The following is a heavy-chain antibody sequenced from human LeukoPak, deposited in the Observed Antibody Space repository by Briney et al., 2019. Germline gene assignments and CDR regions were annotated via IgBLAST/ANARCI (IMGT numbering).Heavy chain of an antibody. J-gene: IGHJ6*03. V-gene: IGHV3-30*19. CDR2: ISYDGSNK. CDR3: ARSGNRVYYYYYMDV. D-gene: IGHD3-10*01. CDR1: GFAFSGYG. Sequence: GGSLRLSCAASGFAFSGYGMNWLRQAPGKGLDWVAFISYDGSNKYYADSVKGRFTISRDNSKNTLYLQMNSLRAEDTAVYYCARSGNRVYYYYYMDVWGKGTTVTVSS.